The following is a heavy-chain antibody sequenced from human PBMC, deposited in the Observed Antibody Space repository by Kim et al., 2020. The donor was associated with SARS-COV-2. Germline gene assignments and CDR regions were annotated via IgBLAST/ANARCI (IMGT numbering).Heavy chain of an antibody. CDR2: IYYSGST. V-gene: IGHV4-31*03. J-gene: IGHJ5*02. D-gene: IGHD2-2*01. CDR3: ARVRVVVPAAGNWFDP. CDR1: GGSISSGGYY. Sequence: SETLSLTCTVSGGSISSGGYYWSWIRQHPGKGLEWIGYIYYSGSTYSNPALKSRVTISVDTSKNQFPLKLSSVTAAGTAVYYCARVRVVVPAAGNWFDPWGEGTLVTVSS.